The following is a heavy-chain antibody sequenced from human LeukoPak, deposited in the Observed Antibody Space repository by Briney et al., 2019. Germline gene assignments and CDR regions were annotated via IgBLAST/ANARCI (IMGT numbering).Heavy chain of an antibody. Sequence: ASVKVSCKASGYTFTGYYMHWVRQAPGQGLEWMGWINPNSGGTNYAQKFQGRVTMTRDTSISTAYMELSRVRSDDTAVYYCAREFGELPDGWFDPWGQGTLVTVSS. CDR3: AREFGELPDGWFDP. J-gene: IGHJ5*02. CDR1: GYTFTGYY. D-gene: IGHD3-10*01. CDR2: INPNSGGT. V-gene: IGHV1-2*02.